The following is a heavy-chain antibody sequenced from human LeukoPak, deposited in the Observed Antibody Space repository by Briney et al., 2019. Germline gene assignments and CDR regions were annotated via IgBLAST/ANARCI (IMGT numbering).Heavy chain of an antibody. CDR3: ARLGAYCGGDCYHDFDY. CDR2: IYPGDSDT. J-gene: IGHJ4*02. D-gene: IGHD2-21*02. CDR1: GYSFTSYW. Sequence: GESLKISCKGSGYSFTSYWIGWVRQMPGKGLEWMGMIYPGDSDTRYSPSFQGQVTISADKSISTAYLQSSSLKASDTAMYYCARLGAYCGGDCYHDFDYWGQGTLVTVSS. V-gene: IGHV5-51*01.